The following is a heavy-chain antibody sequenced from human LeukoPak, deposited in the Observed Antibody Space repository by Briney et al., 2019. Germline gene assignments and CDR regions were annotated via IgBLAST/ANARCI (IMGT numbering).Heavy chain of an antibody. CDR2: ISSSGSTM. V-gene: IGHV3-11*01. D-gene: IGHD6-13*01. CDR1: GFTFRDCY. Sequence: GGSLRLSCAASGFTFRDCYMSWIRQAPGKGLEWVSYISSSGSTMYYADSVKGRFTISRDNAKNSLYLQMNSLRAEDTAVYYCARDRGGGVSPHYGMDVWGQGTTVTVSS. J-gene: IGHJ6*02. CDR3: ARDRGGGVSPHYGMDV.